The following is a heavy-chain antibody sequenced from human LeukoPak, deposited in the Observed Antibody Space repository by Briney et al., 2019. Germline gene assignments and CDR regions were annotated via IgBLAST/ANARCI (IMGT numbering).Heavy chain of an antibody. CDR3: ARVDTAMVLYGMDV. V-gene: IGHV3-33*01. Sequence: QTGGSLRLSCAASGFTFSSYGMHWVRQAPGKGLEWVAVIWYDGSNKYYADSVKGRFTISRGNSKNTLYLQMNSLRAEDTAVYYCARVDTAMVLYGMDVWGQGTTVTVSS. J-gene: IGHJ6*02. D-gene: IGHD5-18*01. CDR2: IWYDGSNK. CDR1: GFTFSSYG.